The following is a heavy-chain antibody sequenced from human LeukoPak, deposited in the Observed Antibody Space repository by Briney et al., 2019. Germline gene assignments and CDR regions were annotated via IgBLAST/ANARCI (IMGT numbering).Heavy chain of an antibody. J-gene: IGHJ5*02. CDR3: ARGNSYSSSWYGYNWFDP. CDR1: GGSFSGYY. V-gene: IGHV4-34*01. D-gene: IGHD6-13*01. Sequence: PSETLSLTCAVYGGSFSGYYWSWIRQPPGKGLEWIGEINHSGSTNYNPSPKSRVTISVDTSKNQFSLKLSSVTAADTAVYYCARGNSYSSSWYGYNWFDPWGQGTLVTVSS. CDR2: INHSGST.